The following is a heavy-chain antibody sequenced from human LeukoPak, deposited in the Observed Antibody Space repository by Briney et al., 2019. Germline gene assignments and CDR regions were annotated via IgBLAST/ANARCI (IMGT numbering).Heavy chain of an antibody. V-gene: IGHV5-51*01. J-gene: IGHJ4*02. D-gene: IGHD1-7*01. CDR2: INPTDSET. Sequence: GESLKISCKASGYSLTSYWIGWVRQMPGKGLEYMGMINPTDSETRYSPSFLGQATISADKSISTAYLQWSSLEASDTAMYYCARELDYGDYWGQGTLVTVSS. CDR3: ARELDYGDY. CDR1: GYSLTSYW.